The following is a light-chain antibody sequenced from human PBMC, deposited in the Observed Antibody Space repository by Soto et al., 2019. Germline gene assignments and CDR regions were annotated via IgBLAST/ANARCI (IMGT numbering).Light chain of an antibody. CDR1: QRVTNDY. V-gene: IGKV3-20*01. J-gene: IGKJ2*03. CDR3: QQYGRFYVYS. CDR2: GAS. Sequence: ESVLTQSPGTLSLSPGERATLSCRASQRVTNDYLAWYQQKPGQAPRILIYGASNRPAGVPERFIGSGSGTDFTLTIDRLEPEDFAVYYCQQYGRFYVYSFGQGTRLE.